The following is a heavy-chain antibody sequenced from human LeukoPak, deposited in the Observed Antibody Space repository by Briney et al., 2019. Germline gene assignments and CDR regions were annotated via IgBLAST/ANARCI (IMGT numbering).Heavy chain of an antibody. D-gene: IGHD2-2*01. CDR2: MNPNSDNT. CDR3: ARGAGYCSSTSCYGSYYYMDV. J-gene: IGHJ6*03. CDR1: GYTFTSYD. V-gene: IGHV1-8*01. Sequence: ASVKVSCKASGYTFTSYDINWVRQATGQGLEWMGWMNPNSDNTGYAQKFQGRVTMTRNTSISTAYMELSGLRSEDTAVYYCARGAGYCSSTSCYGSYYYMDVWGKGTTVTVSS.